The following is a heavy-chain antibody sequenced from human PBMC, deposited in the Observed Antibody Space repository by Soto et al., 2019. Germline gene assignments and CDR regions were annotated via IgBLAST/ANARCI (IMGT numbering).Heavy chain of an antibody. CDR1: GITFSNYW. V-gene: IGHV3-7*01. CDR3: AAWDISNP. D-gene: IGHD2-15*01. CDR2: IKPDGSAK. Sequence: EEKLVQSGGGLVRPGGSLRLSCVGSGITFSNYWMNWVRQTPGEGLEWVANIKPDGSAKAYVDSVKGRFTVSRDNAKNSLYLQMNSLRAEDTAVYFCAAWDISNPWGQGTLVTVSS. J-gene: IGHJ5*02.